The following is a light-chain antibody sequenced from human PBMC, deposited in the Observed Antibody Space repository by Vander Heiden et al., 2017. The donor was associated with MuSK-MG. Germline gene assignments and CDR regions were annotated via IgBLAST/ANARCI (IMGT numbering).Light chain of an antibody. CDR1: KLGDKY. J-gene: IGLJ2*01. CDR3: QAWDSSTVV. V-gene: IGLV3-1*01. CDR2: QDS. Sequence: SYELPQPPSVSVSPGQTASITCAGDKLGDKYACWYQQKPGQSPVLVIYQDSKRPSGIPERFSGSNSGNTATLTISGTQARDEADYYCQAWDSSTVVFGGGTKLTVL.